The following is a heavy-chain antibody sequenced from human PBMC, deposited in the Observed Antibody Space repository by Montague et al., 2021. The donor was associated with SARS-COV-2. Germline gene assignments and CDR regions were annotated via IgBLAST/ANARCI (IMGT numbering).Heavy chain of an antibody. CDR1: GGSISSYY. CDR3: ARDGSAVAGLPRSYGLGV. CDR2: IYTSGST. Sequence: SETLSLTCTVSGGSISSYYWSWIRQPAGKGLEWIGRIYTSGSTNYNPSLKSRVTMSVDTSKSQFSLKLSSVTAADTAVYYCARDGSAVAGLPRSYGLGVWGQGTTVTVSS. V-gene: IGHV4-4*07. D-gene: IGHD6-19*01. J-gene: IGHJ6*02.